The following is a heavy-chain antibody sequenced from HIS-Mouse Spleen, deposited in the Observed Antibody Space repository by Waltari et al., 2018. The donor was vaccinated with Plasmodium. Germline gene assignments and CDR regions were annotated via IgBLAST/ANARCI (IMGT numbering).Heavy chain of an antibody. V-gene: IGHV1-18*01. CDR2: SSDYKGNT. CDR3: ARSLGDDY. CDR1: GYTFPSYG. D-gene: IGHD3-16*01. J-gene: IGHJ4*02. Sequence: QVQLVQSGAEVKKPGASVKVSCKASGYTFPSYGTSWVRQAPGQGLEWMAWSSDYKGNTNYAQKLQGRVTMTKDTSTSTAYMELRSLGSDDTAGYYCARSLGDDYWGQGTLVTVSS.